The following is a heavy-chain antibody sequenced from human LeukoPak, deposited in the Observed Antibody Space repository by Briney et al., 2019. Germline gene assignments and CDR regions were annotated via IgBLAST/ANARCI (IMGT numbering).Heavy chain of an antibody. Sequence: GGSLRLSCAASGFTFSSYWMSWVRQAPGKGLEWVANIKQDGSEKYYVDSEKGRFTISRDNAKNSLYLQMNSLRAEDTAVYYCARASVIRAPFGGRYWGQGTLVTVSS. CDR2: IKQDGSEK. CDR1: GFTFSSYW. D-gene: IGHD3-16*01. V-gene: IGHV3-7*01. CDR3: ARASVIRAPFGGRY. J-gene: IGHJ4*02.